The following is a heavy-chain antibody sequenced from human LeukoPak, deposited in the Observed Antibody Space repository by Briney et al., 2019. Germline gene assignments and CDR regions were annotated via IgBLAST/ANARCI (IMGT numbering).Heavy chain of an antibody. CDR3: ATASGSYYRQFDY. V-gene: IGHV3-66*01. Sequence: GGSLRLSCAASGFTVSSNYMRWVRQAPGKGLEWVSVINTGGSTYYADSVKGRFTISRDNSKNTLYLQMNSLRAEDTAVYYCATASGSYYRQFDYWGQGTLVTVSS. CDR2: INTGGST. CDR1: GFTVSSNY. J-gene: IGHJ4*02. D-gene: IGHD1-26*01.